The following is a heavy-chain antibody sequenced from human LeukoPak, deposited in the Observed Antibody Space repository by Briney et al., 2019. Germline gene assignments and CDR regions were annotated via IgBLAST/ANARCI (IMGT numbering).Heavy chain of an antibody. CDR1: GFPFSSYG. CDR2: ISYDGSNT. J-gene: IGHJ4*02. Sequence: GRSLRLSCAASGFPFSSYGMHWVRQAPGKGLEWEAVISYDGSNTYYADSVKGRFTISRDNSKNMLYLQMNSLRAEDTAVYYCAKPYYYGSRSYMDYWGQGTLVTVSS. D-gene: IGHD3-10*01. CDR3: AKPYYYGSRSYMDY. V-gene: IGHV3-30*18.